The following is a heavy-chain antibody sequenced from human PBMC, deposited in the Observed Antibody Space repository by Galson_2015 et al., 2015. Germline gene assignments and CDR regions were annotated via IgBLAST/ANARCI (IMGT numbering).Heavy chain of an antibody. Sequence: LRLSCAASGFTFSNYAMSWVRQAPGKGLEWVSTISDSGDTTYFADSVRGRFTVSRDNSKNTLYLQINSLRAEDTAVFYCAKGFYRGPVGNAFDIWGQGTMVTVSS. CDR1: GFTFSNYA. D-gene: IGHD6-13*01. CDR2: ISDSGDTT. V-gene: IGHV3-23*01. CDR3: AKGFYRGPVGNAFDI. J-gene: IGHJ3*02.